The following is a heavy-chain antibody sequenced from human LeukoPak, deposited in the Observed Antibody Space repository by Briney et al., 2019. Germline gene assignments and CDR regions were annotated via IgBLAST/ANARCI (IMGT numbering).Heavy chain of an antibody. CDR3: ARATLSITIFDTAFDI. Sequence: GGSLRLSCAASGFTVSRNYMSWVRQAPGKGLEWVSVIYSGGTTYYADSVKGRFTISRDNSKNTLYLQMNRLRVEDTAVYYCARATLSITIFDTAFDIWGQGTMVTVSS. CDR2: IYSGGTT. CDR1: GFTVSRNY. V-gene: IGHV3-53*01. D-gene: IGHD3-9*01. J-gene: IGHJ3*02.